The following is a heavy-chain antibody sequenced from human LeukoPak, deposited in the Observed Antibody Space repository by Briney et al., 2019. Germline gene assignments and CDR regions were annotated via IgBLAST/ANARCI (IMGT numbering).Heavy chain of an antibody. J-gene: IGHJ4*02. D-gene: IGHD3-16*02. V-gene: IGHV3-48*01. Sequence: GGSLRLSCAASGFTFSSYSMNWVRQAPGKGLEWVSYISSSSSTIYYADSVKGRFTISRDNSKNTLYLQMNSLRAEDTAVYYGAAQKRGSYRPYYFDYWGQGALVTVSS. CDR1: GFTFSSYS. CDR3: AAQKRGSYRPYYFDY. CDR2: ISSSSSTI.